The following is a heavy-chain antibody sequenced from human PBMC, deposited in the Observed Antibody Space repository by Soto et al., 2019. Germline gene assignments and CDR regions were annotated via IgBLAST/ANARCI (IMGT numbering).Heavy chain of an antibody. CDR2: ISSSSGVI. Sequence: HPGGSLRLSCAASGFTFSHYIMNWVRQAPGKGLEWISYISSSSGVIYYADSVKGRFTISRDNAKNSLYLQMNSLRDEDTAVYYCARETYFDYWGQGTLVTVSS. CDR3: ARETYFDY. V-gene: IGHV3-48*02. CDR1: GFTFSHYI. J-gene: IGHJ4*02.